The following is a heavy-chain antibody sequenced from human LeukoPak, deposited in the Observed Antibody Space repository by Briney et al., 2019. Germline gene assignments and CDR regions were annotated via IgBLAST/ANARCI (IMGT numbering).Heavy chain of an antibody. CDR2: ISYDGSNK. CDR1: GFTFSSYA. D-gene: IGHD3-10*01. J-gene: IGHJ3*02. Sequence: GGSLRLSCAASGFTFSSYAMHWDRQAPGKGLEWVAVISYDGSNKYYADSVKGRFTISRDNSKNTLYLQMNSLRAEDTAVYYCARVRGKGHMVRAHAFDIWGQGTMVTVSS. CDR3: ARVRGKGHMVRAHAFDI. V-gene: IGHV3-30-3*01.